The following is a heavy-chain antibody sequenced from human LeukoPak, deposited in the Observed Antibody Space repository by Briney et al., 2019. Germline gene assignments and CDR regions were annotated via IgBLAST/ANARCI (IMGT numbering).Heavy chain of an antibody. V-gene: IGHV3-7*04. CDR2: IKQDGTEK. CDR1: GFTFSSFW. Sequence: GGSLRLSCAASGFTFSSFWVSWVRQAPGKGLEWVANIKQDGTEKYYVDSVKGRFTISRDNAKNSLYLQMNSLSAEDTAVYYCARGSATADWGQGTLVTVSS. J-gene: IGHJ4*02. CDR3: ARGSATAD.